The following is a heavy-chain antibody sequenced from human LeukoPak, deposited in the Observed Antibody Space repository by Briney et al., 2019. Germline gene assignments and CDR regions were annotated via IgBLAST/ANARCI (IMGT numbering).Heavy chain of an antibody. CDR3: AKAPGEYSST. J-gene: IGHJ3*01. D-gene: IGHD5-18*01. CDR2: ITGGGVDT. Sequence: GGSLRLSCAASGFTFTNYAMSWFRQAPGKGLEWVSTITGGGVDTYYADSVRGRFTISRDNSKDTLHLQMNSLRADDTAVYYCAKAPGEYSSTWGQGTMVTVSP. V-gene: IGHV3-23*01. CDR1: GFTFTNYA.